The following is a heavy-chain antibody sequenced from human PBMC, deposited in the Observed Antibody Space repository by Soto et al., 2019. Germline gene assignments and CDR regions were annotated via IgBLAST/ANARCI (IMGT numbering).Heavy chain of an antibody. Sequence: EVQLVESGGGLVKHGGSLRLSCAASGFTFSNAWMSWVRQAPGKGLEWVGRINSKTDGGTTDYAAPVKCRFTIPRDDAKNRLYLQMNSLKTEDTAVYYCTTDSADILTGYYYGMDVWVEGTTVTVSS. D-gene: IGHD3-9*01. CDR2: INSKTDGGTT. V-gene: IGHV3-15*01. CDR3: TTDSADILTGYYYGMDV. J-gene: IGHJ6*04. CDR1: GFTFSNAW.